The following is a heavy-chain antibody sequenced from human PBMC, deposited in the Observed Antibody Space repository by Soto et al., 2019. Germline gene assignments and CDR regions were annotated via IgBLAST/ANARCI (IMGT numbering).Heavy chain of an antibody. D-gene: IGHD6-19*01. Sequence: LRLSCAPSGFTFSSYAMSWVRQAPGKGLEWVSAISGSGGSTYYADSVKGRFTISRDNSKNTLYLQMNSLRAEDTAVYYCATGSAVAGNGNWFDPWGQGTLVTVSS. CDR3: ATGSAVAGNGNWFDP. CDR1: GFTFSSYA. CDR2: ISGSGGST. V-gene: IGHV3-23*01. J-gene: IGHJ5*02.